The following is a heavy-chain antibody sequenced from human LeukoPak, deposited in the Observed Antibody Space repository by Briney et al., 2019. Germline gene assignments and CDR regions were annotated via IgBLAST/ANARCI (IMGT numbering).Heavy chain of an antibody. V-gene: IGHV3-48*03. D-gene: IGHD5-24*01. Sequence: PGGSLRLSCVASGFSFSSYEINWVRQAPGKGLEWVSYISRSGSTIYYAESVKGRFTISRDKAKNSLYLQMNSLRPEDTAVDYCARFGYNDFDYWGQGTLVTVS. CDR3: ARFGYNDFDY. CDR1: GFSFSSYE. J-gene: IGHJ4*02. CDR2: ISRSGSTI.